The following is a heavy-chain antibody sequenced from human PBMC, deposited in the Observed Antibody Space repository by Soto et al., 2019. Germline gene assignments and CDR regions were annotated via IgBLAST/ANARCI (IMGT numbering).Heavy chain of an antibody. D-gene: IGHD3-3*01. CDR3: AHRLMRIGYVKQGIRYYDFWSGYAWFDP. Sequence: SGPTLVNPTQTLTLTCTFSGFSLSTSGVGVGWIRQPPGKALEWLALIYWNDDKRYSPSLKSRLTITKDTSKNQVVLTMTNMDPVDTATYYCAHRLMRIGYVKQGIRYYDFWSGYAWFDPWGQGTLVTVSS. CDR1: GFSLSTSGVG. CDR2: IYWNDDK. J-gene: IGHJ5*02. V-gene: IGHV2-5*01.